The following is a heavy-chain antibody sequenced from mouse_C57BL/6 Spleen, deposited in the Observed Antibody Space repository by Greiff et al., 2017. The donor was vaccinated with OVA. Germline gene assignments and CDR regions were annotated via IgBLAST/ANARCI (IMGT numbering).Heavy chain of an antibody. CDR2: INPNNGGT. V-gene: IGHV1-26*01. CDR3: ARSDLPLYSNYFDY. Sequence: EVQLQQSGPELVKPGASVKISCKASGYTFTDYYMNWVKQSHGKSLEWIGDINPNNGGTSYNQKFKGKATLTVDKSSSTAYMELRSLTSEDSAVYYCARSDLPLYSNYFDYWGQGTTHTVSS. D-gene: IGHD2-5*01. J-gene: IGHJ2*01. CDR1: GYTFTDYY.